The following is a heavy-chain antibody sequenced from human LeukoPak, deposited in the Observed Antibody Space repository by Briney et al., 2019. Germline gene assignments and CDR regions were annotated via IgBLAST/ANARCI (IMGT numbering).Heavy chain of an antibody. CDR2: INTYNGNT. CDR1: GYTFTSHG. V-gene: IGHV1-18*01. D-gene: IGHD2-15*01. J-gene: IGHJ3*02. CDR3: ARDPCSGGSCHDAFDI. Sequence: ASVKVSCKASGYTFTSHGISWVRQAPGQGLEWMGWINTYNGNTNYAQKLQGRVTMTTDTSTSTAHMELRSLRSDDTAVYYCARDPCSGGSCHDAFDIWGQGTTVTVSS.